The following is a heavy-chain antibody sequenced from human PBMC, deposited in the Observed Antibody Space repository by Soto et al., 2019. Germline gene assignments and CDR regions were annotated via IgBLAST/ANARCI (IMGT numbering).Heavy chain of an antibody. Sequence: SETLSLTCTVSGGSISSYYWSWIRQPPGKGLEWIGYIYYSGSTNYNPSLKSRVTISVDTSKNQFSLKLSSVTAAETAVYYCARASEMATGFDYWGQGTLVTVSS. CDR1: GGSISSYY. V-gene: IGHV4-59*01. D-gene: IGHD5-12*01. CDR2: IYYSGST. CDR3: ARASEMATGFDY. J-gene: IGHJ4*02.